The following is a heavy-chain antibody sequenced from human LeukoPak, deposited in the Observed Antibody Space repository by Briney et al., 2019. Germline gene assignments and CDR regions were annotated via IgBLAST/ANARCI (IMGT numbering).Heavy chain of an antibody. J-gene: IGHJ5*02. CDR1: GYTFTGYY. CDR2: INPNSGGT. V-gene: IGHV1-2*02. CDR3: ARDAAYCGGDCYS. Sequence: ASVKVSCXASGYTFTGYYMHWVRQAPGQGLEWMGWINPNSGGTNYAQKFQGRVTMTRDTSISTAYMELSRLRSDDTAVYYCARDAAYCGGDCYSWGQGTLVTVSS. D-gene: IGHD2-21*01.